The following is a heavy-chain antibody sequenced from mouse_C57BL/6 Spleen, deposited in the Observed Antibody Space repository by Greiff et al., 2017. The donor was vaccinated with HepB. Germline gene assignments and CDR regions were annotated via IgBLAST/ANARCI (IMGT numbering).Heavy chain of an antibody. Sequence: LQESGAELARPGASVKMSCKASGYTFTSYTMHWVKQRPGQGLEWIGYINPSSGYTKYNQKFKDKATLTADKSSSTAYMQMSSLTSEDSAVYCCARSSLLGRYYFDYWGQGTTLTVSS. V-gene: IGHV1-4*01. CDR3: ARSSLLGRYYFDY. J-gene: IGHJ2*01. CDR1: GYTFTSYT. CDR2: INPSSGYT. D-gene: IGHD2-10*01.